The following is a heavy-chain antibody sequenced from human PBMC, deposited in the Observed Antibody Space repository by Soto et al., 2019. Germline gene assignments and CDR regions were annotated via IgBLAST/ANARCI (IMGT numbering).Heavy chain of an antibody. CDR2: IYYSGST. V-gene: IGHV4-59*01. Sequence: SETLSLTCTVSGGSICPYYWSWIRQPPGKGLEWIGSIYYSGSTNYNPSLKSRVTISVDTSKNQFFLKLTSVTAADTAVYYCVRDRAAMNYWGHGTLVTVSS. D-gene: IGHD5-18*01. CDR3: VRDRAAMNY. CDR1: GGSICPYY. J-gene: IGHJ4*01.